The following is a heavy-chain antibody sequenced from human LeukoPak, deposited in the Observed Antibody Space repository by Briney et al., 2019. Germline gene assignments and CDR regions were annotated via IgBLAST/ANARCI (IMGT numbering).Heavy chain of an antibody. V-gene: IGHV1-69*04. D-gene: IGHD2/OR15-2a*01. Sequence: GSSVKVSCKASGGTFSSYAISWVRQAPGQGLEWMGRIIPILGIANYAQKFQGRVTITADKSTSTAYMELSSLRSEDTAVYYCAKEAARERIPSGYWGQGTLVTVSS. CDR2: IIPILGIA. J-gene: IGHJ4*02. CDR3: AKEAARERIPSGY. CDR1: GGTFSSYA.